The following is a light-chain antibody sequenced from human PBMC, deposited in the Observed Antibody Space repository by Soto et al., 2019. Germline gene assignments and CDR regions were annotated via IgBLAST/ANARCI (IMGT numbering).Light chain of an antibody. Sequence: SYELTQPLSVSVALGQTARITCGEKNIGSKNVHWYQQKPGQAPVLVIYSGDNRPSGIPERFSGSNSGNTATLTISRAQAGDEADYYCQLWDSSTYVFGGGTKVTVL. CDR3: QLWDSSTYV. CDR2: SGD. CDR1: NIGSKN. V-gene: IGLV3-9*01. J-gene: IGLJ1*01.